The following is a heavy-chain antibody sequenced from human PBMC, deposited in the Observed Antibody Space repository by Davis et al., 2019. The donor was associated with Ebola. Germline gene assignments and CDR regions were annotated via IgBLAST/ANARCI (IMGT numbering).Heavy chain of an antibody. CDR2: INHSGST. Sequence: PGGSLRLSCAVYGGSFSGYYWSWIRQPPGKGLEWIGEINHSGSTNYNPSLKSRVTISVDTSKNQFSLKLSSVTAADTAVYYCARPDLTYGMDVWGQGTTVTVSS. J-gene: IGHJ6*02. CDR3: ARPDLTYGMDV. V-gene: IGHV4-34*01. CDR1: GGSFSGYY. D-gene: IGHD3-9*01.